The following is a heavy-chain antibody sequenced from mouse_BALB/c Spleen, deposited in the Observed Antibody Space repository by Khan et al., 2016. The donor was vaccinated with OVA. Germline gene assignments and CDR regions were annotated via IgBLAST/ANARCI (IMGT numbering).Heavy chain of an antibody. V-gene: IGHV1-7*01. Sequence: QVQLQQSGAELAKPGASVKMSCKTSGYTFINYWILWVKQRPGQGLEWIGYINPTTNYTAFNQNLKDKATLTADRSSSTAYMQLSSLTSEDSAVYYCARRSLRWDFDYWGQGTTLTVSS. CDR2: INPTTNYT. D-gene: IGHD1-1*01. J-gene: IGHJ2*01. CDR3: ARRSLRWDFDY. CDR1: GYTFINYW.